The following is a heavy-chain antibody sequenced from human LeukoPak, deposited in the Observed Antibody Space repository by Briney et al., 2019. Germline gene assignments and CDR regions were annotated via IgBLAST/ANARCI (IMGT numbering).Heavy chain of an antibody. J-gene: IGHJ4*02. Sequence: KPSETLSLTCAVYGGSFSGYYWSWIRQPPGKGLEWIGEINHSGSTNYNPSLKSRVTISVDTSKNQFSLRLSSVTAADTAVYYCAREGQWLRLNAGDYWGQGTLVTVSS. V-gene: IGHV4-34*01. CDR1: GGSFSGYY. CDR2: INHSGST. D-gene: IGHD5-12*01. CDR3: AREGQWLRLNAGDY.